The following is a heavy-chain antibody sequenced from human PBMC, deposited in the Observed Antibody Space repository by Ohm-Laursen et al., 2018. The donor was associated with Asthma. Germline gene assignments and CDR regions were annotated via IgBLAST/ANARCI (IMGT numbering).Heavy chain of an antibody. J-gene: IGHJ4*02. D-gene: IGHD2-15*01. CDR2: INSAFGTT. Sequence: GASVKVSCKSLGGSFNTYVIGWVRQAPGQGLEWMGGINSAFGTTTYAQKFQGRVTITADESTSTVYMELSSLRSEDTAVYYCARKAGSCISSTCYSLDFWGQGTLVTVSS. CDR1: GGSFNTYV. CDR3: ARKAGSCISSTCYSLDF. V-gene: IGHV1-69*13.